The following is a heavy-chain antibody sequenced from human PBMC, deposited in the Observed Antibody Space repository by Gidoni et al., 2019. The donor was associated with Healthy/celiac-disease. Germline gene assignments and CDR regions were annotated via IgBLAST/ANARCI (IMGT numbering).Heavy chain of an antibody. CDR2: INSDGSST. J-gene: IGHJ5*02. CDR3: ARDQRVTTYENWFDP. Sequence: EVQLVESGGGLVQPVGSLRLSCAASGFPFTSYWMHWVRQAPGKGLVWVSSINSDGSSTSYADSVKGRFTISRDNAKNTLYLQMNSLRAEDTAVYYCARDQRVTTYENWFDPWGQGTLVTVSS. D-gene: IGHD1-1*01. V-gene: IGHV3-74*01. CDR1: GFPFTSYW.